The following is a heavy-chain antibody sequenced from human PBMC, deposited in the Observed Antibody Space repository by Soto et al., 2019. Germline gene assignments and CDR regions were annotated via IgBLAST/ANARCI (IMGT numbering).Heavy chain of an antibody. Sequence: SETLSLTCTVSGGSISSYYWSWIRQPPGKGLEWIGYIYYSGSTNYNPSLKSRVTISVDTSKNQFSLKLSSVTAADTAVYYCARHEDYDFWSGYGPFDPWGQGTLVTVSS. V-gene: IGHV4-59*08. CDR1: GGSISSYY. CDR3: ARHEDYDFWSGYGPFDP. J-gene: IGHJ5*02. CDR2: IYYSGST. D-gene: IGHD3-3*01.